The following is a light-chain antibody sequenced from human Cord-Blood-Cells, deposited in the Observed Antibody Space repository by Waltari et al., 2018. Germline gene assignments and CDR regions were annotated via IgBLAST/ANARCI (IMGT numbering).Light chain of an antibody. J-gene: IGLJ3*02. V-gene: IGLV1-44*01. CDR3: AAWDDSLNGPV. Sequence: QSVLTQPPSASGTPGQRVTISCSGSSSNIGSNTVNWYQQLPGTAPKLLIYSNKQGPSGFPDRVSGSKSGTSASLAIRGLQSEDEADYYCAAWDDSLNGPVFGGGTKLTVL. CDR2: SNK. CDR1: SSNIGSNT.